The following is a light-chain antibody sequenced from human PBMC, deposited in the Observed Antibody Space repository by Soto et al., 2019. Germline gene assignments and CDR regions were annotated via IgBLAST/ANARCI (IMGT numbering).Light chain of an antibody. CDR2: DGS. V-gene: IGKV1-33*01. J-gene: IGKJ4*01. CDR3: QQYDYGPLT. CDR1: QNIRNY. Sequence: DIQMTQSPPSLSASVGDSVTITCQATQNIRNYLNWYQHKPGRAPKLLIYDGSSLQTGVPSRFSGSGSGTDFTLIITDLQSEDAATYYCQQYDYGPLTFGGGTKVEI.